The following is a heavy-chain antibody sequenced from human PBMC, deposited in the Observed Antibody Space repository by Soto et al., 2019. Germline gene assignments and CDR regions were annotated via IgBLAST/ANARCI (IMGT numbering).Heavy chain of an antibody. V-gene: IGHV4-61*01. D-gene: IGHD4-4*01. Sequence: QVQLQESGPGLVKPSETLSLTCTVSGGSVSSGNYYWSWIRQPPGKGLEWIGYFYYTGSINYNPSLKSRVTIFIDAFKNQFSLTLYSVTAADTAVYYCARSNYSPFEYWGQGTLVTASS. J-gene: IGHJ4*02. CDR3: ARSNYSPFEY. CDR1: GGSVSSGNYY. CDR2: FYYTGSI.